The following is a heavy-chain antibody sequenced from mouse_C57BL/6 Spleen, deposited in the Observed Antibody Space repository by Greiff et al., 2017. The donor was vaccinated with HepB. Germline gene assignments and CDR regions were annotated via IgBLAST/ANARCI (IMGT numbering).Heavy chain of an antibody. V-gene: IGHV1-15*01. CDR2: IDPETGGT. J-gene: IGHJ3*01. CDR1: GYTFTDYE. Sequence: QVQLQQSGAELVRPGASVTLSCKASGYTFTDYEMHWVKQTPVHGLEWIGAIDPETGGTAYNQKFKGKAILTADKSSSTAYMELRSLTSEDSAGYFCASQDYGNYIAYWGQGTLVTVSA. D-gene: IGHD2-1*01. CDR3: ASQDYGNYIAY.